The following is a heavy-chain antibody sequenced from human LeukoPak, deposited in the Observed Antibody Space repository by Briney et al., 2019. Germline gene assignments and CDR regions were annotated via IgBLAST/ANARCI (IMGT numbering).Heavy chain of an antibody. Sequence: GGSLRLSCAASGFTFSSYDMHWVRQATGKGLEWVSAIGTAGDTYYPGSVKGRFTISRENAKNSLYLQMNSLRAGDTAVYYCARVGXXXXXXDXWGQXXMVTVSS. CDR1: GFTFSSYD. CDR2: IGTAGDT. J-gene: IGHJ3*01. CDR3: ARVGXXXXXXDX. V-gene: IGHV3-13*01.